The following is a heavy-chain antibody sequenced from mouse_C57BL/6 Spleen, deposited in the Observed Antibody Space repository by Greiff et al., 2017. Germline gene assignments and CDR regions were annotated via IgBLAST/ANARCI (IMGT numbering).Heavy chain of an antibody. Sequence: QVQLQQPGAELVKPGASVKMSCKASGYTFTSYWITWVKQRPGQGLEWIGDIYPGSGSTNYNEKFKSKATLTVDTSSSTAYMQLSSLTSEDSAVYYCARCPHYYYGSSYYWYCDVWGTGTTVTVSS. J-gene: IGHJ1*03. CDR2: IYPGSGST. D-gene: IGHD1-1*01. V-gene: IGHV1-55*01. CDR3: ARCPHYYYGSSYYWYCDV. CDR1: GYTFTSYW.